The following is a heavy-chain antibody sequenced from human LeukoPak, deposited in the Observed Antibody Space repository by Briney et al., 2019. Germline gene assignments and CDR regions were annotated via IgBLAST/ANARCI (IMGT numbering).Heavy chain of an antibody. CDR3: ARETSHCGGDCYDY. CDR1: GFSLSDYE. V-gene: IGHV3-48*03. J-gene: IGHJ4*02. Sequence: GGSLRLSCTASGFSLSDYEINWVRQAPGKGLEWVSYINTGSSSIYYADSLKGRFTISRDDAKNSAYLQLNSLRAEDTALYYCARETSHCGGDCYDYWGQGTLVTVSS. CDR2: INTGSSSI. D-gene: IGHD2-21*01.